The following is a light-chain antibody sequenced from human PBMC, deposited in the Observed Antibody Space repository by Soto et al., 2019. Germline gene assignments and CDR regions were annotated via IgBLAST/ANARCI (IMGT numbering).Light chain of an antibody. Sequence: EIVLTQSPGTLSLSPGERATLSCRASQSVSSSYLAWYQQKPSQAPSLLIYGASSRATGIPDRFSGSGSGTDFTLTISRLEPEDFAVYYCQQYGSPPQYTFGQGTKLEIK. CDR2: GAS. V-gene: IGKV3-20*01. CDR3: QQYGSPPQYT. CDR1: QSVSSSY. J-gene: IGKJ2*01.